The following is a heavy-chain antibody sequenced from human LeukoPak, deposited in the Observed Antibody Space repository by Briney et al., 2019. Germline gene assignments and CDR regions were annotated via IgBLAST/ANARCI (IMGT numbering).Heavy chain of an antibody. CDR3: AKLGGPYNWDYAGLNYMDV. V-gene: IGHV3-23*01. J-gene: IGHJ6*03. Sequence: PGGSLRLSCAASGFIFSSYAMTWVRQAPGKGREGVSAISGRGSNTYYADSVKGRFTISRDNSKDTLYLQMHSLRAEDTAIYYCAKLGGPYNWDYAGLNYMDVWGKGTTFTVSS. CDR2: ISGRGSNT. D-gene: IGHD1-7*01. CDR1: GFIFSSYA.